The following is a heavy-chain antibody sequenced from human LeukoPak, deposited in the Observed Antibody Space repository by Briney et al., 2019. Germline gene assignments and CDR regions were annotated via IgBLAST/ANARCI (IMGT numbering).Heavy chain of an antibody. D-gene: IGHD2-21*01. J-gene: IGHJ4*02. Sequence: ASVKVSCKASGYTYTTYGITWVRQAPGQGPEWMGWISAYNGDTNYAQKLQGRVTMTTDTSTNTAYLELRSLRSDDTAVYYCARLYCGGDCYYYFDYWGQGTLVTVSS. CDR3: ARLYCGGDCYYYFDY. V-gene: IGHV1-18*01. CDR1: GYTYTTYG. CDR2: ISAYNGDT.